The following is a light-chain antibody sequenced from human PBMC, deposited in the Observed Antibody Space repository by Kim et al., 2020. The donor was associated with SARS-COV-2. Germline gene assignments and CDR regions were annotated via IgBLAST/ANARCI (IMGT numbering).Light chain of an antibody. Sequence: QSVLTQPPSASGTPGQRVTISCSGSSSNVLRNFVYWYQQVPGAAPKVLIYRTNERPSGVPDRFAGSKSGTSASLAISGLRAEDEADYYCAAWDDTLSGRVFGGGTKLTVL. CDR3: AAWDDTLSGRV. CDR2: RTN. J-gene: IGLJ3*02. CDR1: SSNVLRNF. V-gene: IGLV1-47*01.